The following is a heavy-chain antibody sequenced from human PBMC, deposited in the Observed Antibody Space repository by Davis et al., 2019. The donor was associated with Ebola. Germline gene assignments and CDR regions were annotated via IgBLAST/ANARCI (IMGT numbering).Heavy chain of an antibody. CDR2: IYYSGST. D-gene: IGHD6-13*01. CDR1: GGSISSSSYY. J-gene: IGHJ5*02. V-gene: IGHV4-39*01. CDR3: ARQGLAAAGTDRWFDP. Sequence: SETLSLTCTVPGGSISSSSYYWGWIRQPPGKGLEWIGSIYYSGSTYYNPSLKSRVTISVDTSKNQFSLKLSSVTAADTAVYYCARQGLAAAGTDRWFDPWGQGTLVTVSS.